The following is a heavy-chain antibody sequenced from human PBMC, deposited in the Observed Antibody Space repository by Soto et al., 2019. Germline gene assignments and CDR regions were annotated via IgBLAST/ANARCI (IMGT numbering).Heavy chain of an antibody. CDR3: ARTYSNYAYYYYYMDF. Sequence: SETLSLTCTVSGGSISGYYWSWIRQPPGKGLEWIGYIYYSGSTNYNPSLKSRVTISVDTSKNQFSLKLSSVTAADTAVYYCARTYSNYAYYYYYMDFWGKGTSVTISS. J-gene: IGHJ6*03. D-gene: IGHD4-4*01. V-gene: IGHV4-59*08. CDR1: GGSISGYY. CDR2: IYYSGST.